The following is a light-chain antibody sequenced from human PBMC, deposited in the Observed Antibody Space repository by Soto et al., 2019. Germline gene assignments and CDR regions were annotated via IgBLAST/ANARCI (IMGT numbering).Light chain of an antibody. Sequence: DIQMTQSPSSLSVSVGDRVTITCRASQSIGGFLNWYQQKLGKAPKLLIYAASSLQSGVPSRFSGSGSGTDFTLTISSLQPEDFATYYCQQLSTYPLTFGGGTKVDIK. CDR2: AAS. CDR3: QQLSTYPLT. CDR1: QSIGGF. V-gene: IGKV1-39*01. J-gene: IGKJ4*01.